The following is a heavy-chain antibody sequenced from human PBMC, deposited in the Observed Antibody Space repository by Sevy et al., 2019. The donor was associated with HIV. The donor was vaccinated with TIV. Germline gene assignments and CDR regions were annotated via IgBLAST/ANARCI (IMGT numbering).Heavy chain of an antibody. CDR2: ISWNSCDI. J-gene: IGHJ4*02. CDR3: AKDWLRGYRYGYPHY. D-gene: IGHD5-18*01. CDR1: GFTFDHIA. V-gene: IGHV3-9*01. Sequence: GGSLRLSCAVTGFTFDHIAFHWVRQAPGKGLEWVSGISWNSCDIGYADSVKGRFTISRDNAKKAVYLQMNSLRVGDTALYYCAKDWLRGYRYGYPHYWGQGTLVTVSS.